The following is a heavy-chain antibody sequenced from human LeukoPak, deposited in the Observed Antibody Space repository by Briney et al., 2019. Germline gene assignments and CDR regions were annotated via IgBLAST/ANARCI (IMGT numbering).Heavy chain of an antibody. D-gene: IGHD6-13*01. Sequence: GGSLRLSCAASGFTLSSHWMHWVRQAPGKGLVRVSRINGDGSNTTYADSVKGRFTISRDNSKNTLYLQMNSLRAEDTAVYYCAKDRAAAAGISPNWFDPWGQGTLVTVSS. CDR1: GFTLSSHW. CDR2: INGDGSNT. V-gene: IGHV3-74*03. J-gene: IGHJ5*02. CDR3: AKDRAAAAGISPNWFDP.